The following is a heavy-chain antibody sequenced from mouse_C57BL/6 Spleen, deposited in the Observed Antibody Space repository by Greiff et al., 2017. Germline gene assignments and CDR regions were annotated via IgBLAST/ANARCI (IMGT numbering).Heavy chain of an antibody. CDR3: ARGGNFFAY. Sequence: EVQRVESGGGLVKPGGSLKLSCAASGFTFSSYAMSWVRQTPVKRLEWVATISDGGSYTYYPDNVKGRFTISRDNAKNNLYLQMSHLKSEDTAMYYCARGGNFFAYWGQGTLVTVAA. CDR1: GFTFSSYA. J-gene: IGHJ3*01. V-gene: IGHV5-4*01. CDR2: ISDGGSYT.